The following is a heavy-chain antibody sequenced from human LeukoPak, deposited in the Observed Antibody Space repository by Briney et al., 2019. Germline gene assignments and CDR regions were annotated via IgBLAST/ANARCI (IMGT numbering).Heavy chain of an antibody. J-gene: IGHJ5*02. CDR3: AKGKGADGSGWSFDP. V-gene: IGHV3-30*18. CDR1: GFTFNTYG. CDR2: ISYDGSNK. D-gene: IGHD6-19*01. Sequence: GRSLRLSCAASGFTFNTYGMHWVRQAPGKGLEWVALISYDGSNKYYADSVKGRFTISRDNSKNTLSLQMNSLRAEDTAVYYCAKGKGADGSGWSFDPWGQGTLVTVSS.